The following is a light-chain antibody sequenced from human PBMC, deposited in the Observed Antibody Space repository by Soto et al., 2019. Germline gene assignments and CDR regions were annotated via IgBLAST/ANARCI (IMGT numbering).Light chain of an antibody. V-gene: IGKV1-27*01. CDR3: QKCNSPPPFT. CDR2: AAS. Sequence: DIQMTQSPSSLSAAVGDRVTITCRASQDMSNYLAWSQQRPGEVPKLLIYAASTLHSGVPSRFSGSGSGTDFTLTISSLQPEDAATYFCQKCNSPPPFTFGPGTKVDLK. J-gene: IGKJ3*01. CDR1: QDMSNY.